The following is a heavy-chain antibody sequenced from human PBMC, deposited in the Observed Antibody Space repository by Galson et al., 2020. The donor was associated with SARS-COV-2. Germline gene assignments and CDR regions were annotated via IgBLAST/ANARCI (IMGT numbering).Heavy chain of an antibody. V-gene: IGHV3-30*18. J-gene: IGHJ4*02. D-gene: IGHD2-15*01. CDR2: ISSHGSNK. CDR1: RFTFSSSG. Sequence: GGSLTLSCAASRFTFSSSGMHWVTQPPGTGMERVAVISSHGSNKYYANSVTGRFTISRDNSKNTLYLQMNSLRAEDTAVYYCAKDAGYTVVTEYYFDYWGQGTLVTVSS. CDR3: AKDAGYTVVTEYYFDY.